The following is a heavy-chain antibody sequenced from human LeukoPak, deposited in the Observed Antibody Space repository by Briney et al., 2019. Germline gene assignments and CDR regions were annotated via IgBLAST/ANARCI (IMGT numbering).Heavy chain of an antibody. CDR3: ARTSDIGNWFDP. V-gene: IGHV1-18*01. D-gene: IGHD3-9*01. J-gene: IGHJ5*02. Sequence: ASVKVSCKASGYTFTSYGISRVRQAPGQGLEWMGWISAYNGNTNYAQKLQGRVTMTTDTSTSTAYMELRSLRSDDTAVYYCARTSDIGNWFDPWGQGTLVTVSS. CDR1: GYTFTSYG. CDR2: ISAYNGNT.